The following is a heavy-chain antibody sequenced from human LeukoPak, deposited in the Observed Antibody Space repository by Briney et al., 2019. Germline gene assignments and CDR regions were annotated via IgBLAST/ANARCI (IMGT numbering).Heavy chain of an antibody. CDR2: IDWNGGSI. CDR3: ARVFGASPHGIYFDY. V-gene: IGHV3-20*04. Sequence: PGGSLRLSCAAAGFTFHDYGMSWVRQAPGKGLEWVSGIDWNGGSIGYADSVKGRFTISRDNAKNSLYLQMNSLRAEDTALYYCARVFGASPHGIYFDYWGQGTLVTVSS. J-gene: IGHJ4*02. CDR1: GFTFHDYG. D-gene: IGHD3-3*01.